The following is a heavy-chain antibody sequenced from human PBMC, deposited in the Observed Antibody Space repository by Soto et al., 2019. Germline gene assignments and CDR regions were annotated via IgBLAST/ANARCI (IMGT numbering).Heavy chain of an antibody. CDR2: ISGSGVST. V-gene: IGHV3-23*01. CDR3: ARHEKASTNWFDP. CDR1: GFTFNSYA. Sequence: GGSLRLSCAASGFTFNSYAMTWVRQAPGKGLEWLSAISGSGVSTYYTDSVKGRFTISRDNSKNTLYLQMNSLRAEDTAVYYCARHEKASTNWFDPWGQGTLVTVSS. J-gene: IGHJ5*02.